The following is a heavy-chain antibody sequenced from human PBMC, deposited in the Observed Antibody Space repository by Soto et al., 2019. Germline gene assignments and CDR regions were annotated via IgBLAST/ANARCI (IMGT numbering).Heavy chain of an antibody. Sequence: SETLSLTCIVSGESIISSSYYWGWIRQPPGKGLEWIGSIYYSGRTYYNPSFKSRVTISIDTSKNQFSLKLSSVTATDTAVYYCARQRTTVVTQAYFDHWGQGALVTVSS. V-gene: IGHV4-39*01. CDR3: ARQRTTVVTQAYFDH. CDR1: GESIISSSYY. D-gene: IGHD2-21*02. J-gene: IGHJ4*02. CDR2: IYYSGRT.